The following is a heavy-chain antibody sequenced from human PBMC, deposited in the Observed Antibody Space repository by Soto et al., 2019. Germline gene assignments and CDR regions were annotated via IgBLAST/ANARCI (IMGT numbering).Heavy chain of an antibody. CDR3: ARDRREAVAGLDY. CDR2: ISSSSSTI. CDR1: GFTFSSFS. V-gene: IGHV3-48*01. Sequence: GGSLRLPCAASGFTFSSFSMNWVRQAPGKGLEWVSYISSSSSTIYYADSVKGRFTISRDNAKNSLYLQMNSLRAEDTAVYYCARDRREAVAGLDYWGQGTLVTVSS. D-gene: IGHD6-19*01. J-gene: IGHJ4*02.